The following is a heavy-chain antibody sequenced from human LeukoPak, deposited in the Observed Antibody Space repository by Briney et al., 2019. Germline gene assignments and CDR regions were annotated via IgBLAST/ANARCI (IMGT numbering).Heavy chain of an antibody. J-gene: IGHJ6*02. D-gene: IGHD6-13*01. CDR1: GYTFTSYD. CDR2: MNPNNGNT. Sequence: ASVKVSCKASGYTFTSYDINWVRQATGQGLEWMGWMNPNNGNTGYAQKFQGRVTMTRSTSISTAYMELSSLRSEDTAVYYCARLTSSSWPLYYYYGMDVWGQGTTVTVSS. V-gene: IGHV1-8*01. CDR3: ARLTSSSWPLYYYYGMDV.